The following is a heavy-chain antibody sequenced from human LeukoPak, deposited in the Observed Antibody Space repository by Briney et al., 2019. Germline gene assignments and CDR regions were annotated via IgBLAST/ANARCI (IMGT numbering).Heavy chain of an antibody. J-gene: IGHJ6*02. D-gene: IGHD2-15*01. CDR3: ARLLHTLNYYYGMDV. Sequence: ASVKVSCKASGYTFTSYGISWVRQAPGQGLEWMGWISAYNGNTNYAQKLHGRVTMTTDTSASTAYMELRSLRSDDTAVYYCARLLHTLNYYYGMDVWGQGTTVTVSS. CDR2: ISAYNGNT. V-gene: IGHV1-18*01. CDR1: GYTFTSYG.